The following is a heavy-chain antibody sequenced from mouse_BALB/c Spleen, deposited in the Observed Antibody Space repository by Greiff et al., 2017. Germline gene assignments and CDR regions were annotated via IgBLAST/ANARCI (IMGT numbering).Heavy chain of an antibody. CDR3: TRGGYGNYFYAMDY. CDR2: ISSGGSYT. J-gene: IGHJ4*01. V-gene: IGHV5-6-4*01. D-gene: IGHD2-10*02. Sequence: DVQLVESGGGLVKPGGSLKLSCAASGFTFSSYTMSWVRQTPEKRLEWVATISSGGSYTYYPDSVKGRFTISRDNAKNTLYLQMSSLKSEDTAMYYCTRGGYGNYFYAMDYWGQGTSVTVSS. CDR1: GFTFSSYT.